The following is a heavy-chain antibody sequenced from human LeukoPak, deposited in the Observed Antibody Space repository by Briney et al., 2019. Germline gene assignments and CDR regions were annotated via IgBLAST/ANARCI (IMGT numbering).Heavy chain of an antibody. D-gene: IGHD3-10*01. Sequence: PGGPLRLSCAPSEFTFSSFAMKWVRQAPGKGREWVSGTSDSSTTTYYADSMKGRFTMSRDNSKKTLFLQMDSLRAEDTAVYYCAKGGSGFGLYYGMDVWGQGTTVTVSS. CDR1: EFTFSSFA. J-gene: IGHJ6*02. CDR3: AKGGSGFGLYYGMDV. V-gene: IGHV3-23*01. CDR2: TSDSSTTT.